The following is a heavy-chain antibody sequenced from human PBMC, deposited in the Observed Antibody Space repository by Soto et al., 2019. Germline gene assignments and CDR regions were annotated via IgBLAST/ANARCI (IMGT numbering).Heavy chain of an antibody. D-gene: IGHD4-17*01. Sequence: EVQLVESGGGLVQPGGSLKLSCAASGFTFSGSAMHWVRQASGKGLEWVGRIRSKANSYATAYAASVKGRFTISRDDSKNTAYLQMNSLKTEDTAVYYCTRCGDYSFDYWGQGTLVTVSS. CDR1: GFTFSGSA. V-gene: IGHV3-73*01. CDR2: IRSKANSYAT. J-gene: IGHJ4*02. CDR3: TRCGDYSFDY.